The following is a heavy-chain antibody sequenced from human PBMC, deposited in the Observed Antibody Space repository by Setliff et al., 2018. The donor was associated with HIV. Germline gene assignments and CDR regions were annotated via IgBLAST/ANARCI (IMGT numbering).Heavy chain of an antibody. V-gene: IGHV4-39*01. Sequence: PSETLSLTCTVSGGSFRSSRYYWGWIRQPPGKGLEWIGNIHYGGFFLYSPSLKRRVTISVDTSKIQFSLKLSSVTAADTAVYYCARPALGIGGGSRFDNGGQGTRVTVSS. CDR1: GGSFRSSRYY. J-gene: IGHJ4*02. D-gene: IGHD3-10*01. CDR3: ARPALGIGGGSRFDN. CDR2: IHYGGFF.